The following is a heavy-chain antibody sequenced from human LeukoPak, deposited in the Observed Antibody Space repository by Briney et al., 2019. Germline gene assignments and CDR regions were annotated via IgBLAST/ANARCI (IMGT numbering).Heavy chain of an antibody. Sequence: PGGSLRLSCAASGFTLSRYWMSWVRQAPGKGLEGVASIKQDGREKYYVDSVKGRFTISRDNAKNSLYLQMNSLRAEDTAVYYCARDWRDSSGKFQNAAFDIWGQGTMVTVSS. CDR2: IKQDGREK. CDR3: ARDWRDSSGKFQNAAFDI. D-gene: IGHD3-22*01. J-gene: IGHJ3*02. V-gene: IGHV3-7*01. CDR1: GFTLSRYW.